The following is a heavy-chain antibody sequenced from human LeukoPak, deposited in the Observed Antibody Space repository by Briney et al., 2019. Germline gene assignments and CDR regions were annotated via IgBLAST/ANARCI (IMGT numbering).Heavy chain of an antibody. CDR3: ARGVGYYDFWSGYHDY. CDR2: ISSNGGSS. J-gene: IGHJ4*02. Sequence: GGSLRLSCAASGFTFSSYAMHWVRQAPGKGLEYVSAISSNGGSSYYANSVKGRFTISRDNSKNTLYLQMGSLRAEDMAVYYCARGVGYYDFWSGYHDYWGQGTLVTVSS. D-gene: IGHD3-3*01. V-gene: IGHV3-64*01. CDR1: GFTFSSYA.